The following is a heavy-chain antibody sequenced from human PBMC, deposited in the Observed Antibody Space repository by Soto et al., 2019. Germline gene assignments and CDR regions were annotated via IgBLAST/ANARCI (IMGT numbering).Heavy chain of an antibody. CDR2: ISAYNGNT. Sequence: AAVKVSCKASGYTFTSYGISWVRQAPGQGLEWMGWISAYNGNTNYAQKLQGRVTMTTDTSTSTAYMELRSLRSDDTAVYYCARDVEMATIWDYYYGMDVWGQGTTVTVSS. V-gene: IGHV1-18*01. D-gene: IGHD5-12*01. CDR1: GYTFTSYG. CDR3: ARDVEMATIWDYYYGMDV. J-gene: IGHJ6*02.